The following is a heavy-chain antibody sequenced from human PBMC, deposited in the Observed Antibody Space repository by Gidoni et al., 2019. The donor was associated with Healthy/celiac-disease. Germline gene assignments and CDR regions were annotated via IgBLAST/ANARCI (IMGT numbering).Heavy chain of an antibody. V-gene: IGHV3-23*01. Sequence: EVQLLESGGGLVQPGGSLRLSCAASGFPFTSYAMGWVRQAPGKGLEWVSAISGSGGSTYYADSVKGRFTISRDNSKNTLYLQMNSLRAEDTAVYYCASYGYYDFWSGYYMAFDIWGQGTMVTVSS. CDR2: ISGSGGST. CDR1: GFPFTSYA. D-gene: IGHD3-3*01. J-gene: IGHJ3*02. CDR3: ASYGYYDFWSGYYMAFDI.